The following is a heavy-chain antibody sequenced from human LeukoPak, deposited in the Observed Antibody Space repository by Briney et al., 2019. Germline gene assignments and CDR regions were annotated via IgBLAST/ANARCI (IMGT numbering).Heavy chain of an antibody. J-gene: IGHJ4*02. CDR2: INHSGST. CDR3: ARDGGGRLEYYFDY. Sequence: GSLRLSCAASGFTFSSYSMNWVRQPPGKGLEWIGEINHSGSTNYNPSLKSRVTISVDTSKNQFSLKLSSVTAADTAVYYCARDGGGRLEYYFDYWGQGALVTVSS. D-gene: IGHD3-3*01. CDR1: GFTFSSYS. V-gene: IGHV4-34*01.